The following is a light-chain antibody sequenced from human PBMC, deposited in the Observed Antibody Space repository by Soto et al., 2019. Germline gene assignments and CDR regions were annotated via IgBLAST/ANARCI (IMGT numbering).Light chain of an antibody. CDR1: QSLLHCTGYNY. CDR3: MQALQAPLT. J-gene: IGKJ5*01. Sequence: DIVMTQSPLPLPVTPGEPASISCRSSQSLLHCTGYNYLVWYLNKPGQSRQLLIYLGSNRASGVPDRFSGSGSGTDFTLKISRVEAEDVGVYYCMQALQAPLTFGQGTRLDIK. V-gene: IGKV2-28*01. CDR2: LGS.